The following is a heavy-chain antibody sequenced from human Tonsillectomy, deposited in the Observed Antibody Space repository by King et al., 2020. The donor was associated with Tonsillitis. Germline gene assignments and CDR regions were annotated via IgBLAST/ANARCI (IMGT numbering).Heavy chain of an antibody. D-gene: IGHD6-6*01. V-gene: IGHV3-23*04. CDR2: ISGRGGTT. CDR1: GLTFSNYA. Sequence: QLVQSGGGLVRPGESLRLSCAASGLTFSNYAMSWVRQVPGKGLDWVSTISGRGGTTYYAASVKGRFTISRDNSKNTLFLQINNLRAGDTAVYYCAATCSSPDDSFDVWGQGTLVTVPS. J-gene: IGHJ3*01. CDR3: AATCSSPDDSFDV.